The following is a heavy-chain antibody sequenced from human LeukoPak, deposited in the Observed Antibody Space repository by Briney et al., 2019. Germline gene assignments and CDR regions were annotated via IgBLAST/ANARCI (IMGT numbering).Heavy chain of an antibody. D-gene: IGHD3-22*01. CDR2: IYTSGST. CDR1: GGSISSGSYY. CDR3: ARGGYYDSSGYYYSRRHIASFDY. V-gene: IGHV4-61*02. Sequence: SQTLSLTCTVSGGSISSGSYYWSWIRQPAGKGLEWIGRIYTSGSTNYNPSLKSRVAISVDTSKNQFSLKLSSVTAADTAVYYCARGGYYDSSGYYYSRRHIASFDYWGQGTLVTVSS. J-gene: IGHJ4*02.